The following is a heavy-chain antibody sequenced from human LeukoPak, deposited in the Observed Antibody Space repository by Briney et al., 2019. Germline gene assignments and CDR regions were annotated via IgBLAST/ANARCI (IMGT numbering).Heavy chain of an antibody. D-gene: IGHD1-26*01. J-gene: IGHJ4*02. CDR3: AKGPVSAIVGANTLDY. CDR1: GFTFSNYA. V-gene: IGHV3-23*01. CDR2: ISRMAGST. Sequence: GGSLRPSCAASGFTFSNYAMDWVRQGPGKGLEWVSLISRMAGSTYYADSVKGRVSISRDNSMNTIYLQMNSLRAEDTAVYDCAKGPVSAIVGANTLDYWGQGTLVTVSS.